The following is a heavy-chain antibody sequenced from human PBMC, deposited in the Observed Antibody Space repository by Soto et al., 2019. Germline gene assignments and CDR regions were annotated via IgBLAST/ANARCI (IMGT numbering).Heavy chain of an antibody. CDR2: IFYSGST. V-gene: IGHV4-59*01. Sequence: PSETLSLTCTVSGDSINNDYWSWIRQPPGRGLEWIGYIFYSGSTNYNPSLKSRVTMSVDRSKNHFSLKLTSLTAADTALYYCVTGGDGYRFDYWGQGTLVTVPQ. J-gene: IGHJ4*02. D-gene: IGHD2-21*02. CDR3: VTGGDGYRFDY. CDR1: GDSINNDY.